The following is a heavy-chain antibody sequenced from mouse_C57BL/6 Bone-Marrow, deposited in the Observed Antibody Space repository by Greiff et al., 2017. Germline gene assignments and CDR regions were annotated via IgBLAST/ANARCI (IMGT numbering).Heavy chain of an antibody. CDR2: IDPSDSYT. J-gene: IGHJ4*01. CDR1: GYTFTSYW. CDR3: ARYCITTVVATDAMDY. Sequence: VQLQESGAELVKPGASVKLSCKASGYTFTSYWMQWVKQRPGQGLEWIGEIDPSDSYTNYNQKFKGKATLTVATSSSTAYMQLSSLTSEDSAVYYCARYCITTVVATDAMDYWGQGTSVTVSS. D-gene: IGHD1-1*01. V-gene: IGHV1-50*01.